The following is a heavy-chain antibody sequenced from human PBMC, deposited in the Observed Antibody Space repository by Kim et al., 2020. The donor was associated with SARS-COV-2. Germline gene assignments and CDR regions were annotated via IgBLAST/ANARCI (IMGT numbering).Heavy chain of an antibody. V-gene: IGHV4-59*08. D-gene: IGHD5-12*01. CDR3: ARRGYSGYALDY. J-gene: IGHJ4*02. Sequence: NYNPSLRSRVTISVDTSKTQFSRKLSSVTAADTAVYYCARRGYSGYALDYWGQGTLVTVSS.